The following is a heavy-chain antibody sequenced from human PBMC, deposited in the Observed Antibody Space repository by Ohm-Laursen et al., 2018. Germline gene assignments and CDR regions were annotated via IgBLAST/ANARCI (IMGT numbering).Heavy chain of an antibody. CDR3: ATSNNWYYFDY. CDR2: MYYSGNT. D-gene: IGHD6-13*01. J-gene: IGHJ4*02. V-gene: IGHV4-39*01. CDR1: GGSISSSSYY. Sequence: SETLSLTCAVSGGSISSSSYYWGWIRQPPGKGLEWIGGMYYSGNTYYNPSLKSQITIAVDTSKNQFSLKLSSVTAADTSVYYCATSNNWYYFDYWGQGTLVTVSS.